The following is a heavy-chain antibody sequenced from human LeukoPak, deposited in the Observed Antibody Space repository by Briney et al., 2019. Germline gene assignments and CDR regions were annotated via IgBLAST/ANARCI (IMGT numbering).Heavy chain of an antibody. CDR1: GFTVSSNY. J-gene: IGHJ4*02. Sequence: GGSLRLSCAASGFTVSSNYMSWVRQAPGKGLEWVSGIYSDGSTSYADSVKGRFTISRDDSKNTLYVQMNSLRAEDTAVYYCASVPTGSGSRWGQGTLVTVSS. V-gene: IGHV3-66*01. CDR2: IYSDGST. D-gene: IGHD1-26*01. CDR3: ASVPTGSGSR.